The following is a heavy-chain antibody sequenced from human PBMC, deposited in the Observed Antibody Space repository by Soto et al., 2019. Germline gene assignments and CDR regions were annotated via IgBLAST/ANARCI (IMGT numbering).Heavy chain of an antibody. V-gene: IGHV3-74*01. J-gene: IGHJ4*02. D-gene: IGHD6-13*01. CDR2: INSDGSST. Sequence: EVQLVESGGGLVQPGGSLRLSCAASGLTFSSHWMHWVRQAPGKGLVWVSRINSDGSSTSYANSVKGRFTISRDNAKNTLYLQMNSLSAEDTAVYYCASPRPSGLSSSWYSSSLDYWGQGTLVTVSS. CDR3: ASPRPSGLSSSWYSSSLDY. CDR1: GLTFSSHW.